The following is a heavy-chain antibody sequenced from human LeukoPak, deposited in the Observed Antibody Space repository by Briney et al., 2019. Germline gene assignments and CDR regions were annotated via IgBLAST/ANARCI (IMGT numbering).Heavy chain of an antibody. CDR1: GFTVSSNY. V-gene: IGHV3-53*01. CDR3: ARVGSDVLRYFDWSYYYFDY. Sequence: PGGSLRLSCPASGFTVSSNYMSWVRQAPGKGLEWVSVIYSGGSTYYADSVKGRFTISRDNSKNTLYLQMNSLRAEDTAVYYCARVGSDVLRYFDWSYYYFDYWGQGTLVTVSS. CDR2: IYSGGST. J-gene: IGHJ4*02. D-gene: IGHD3-9*01.